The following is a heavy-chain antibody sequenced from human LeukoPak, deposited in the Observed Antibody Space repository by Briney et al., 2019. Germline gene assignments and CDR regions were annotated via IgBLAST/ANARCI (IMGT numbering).Heavy chain of an antibody. V-gene: IGHV1-18*01. CDR3: ASPRGYDSSGYYARGFDY. CDR2: ISAYNGNT. D-gene: IGHD3-22*01. Sequence: GPVKVSCKASGYTFTSYGISWVRQAPGQGLEWMGWISAYNGNTNYAQKLQGRVTITADKSTSTAYMELSSLRSEDTAVYYCASPRGYDSSGYYARGFDYWGQGTLVTVSS. CDR1: GYTFTSYG. J-gene: IGHJ4*02.